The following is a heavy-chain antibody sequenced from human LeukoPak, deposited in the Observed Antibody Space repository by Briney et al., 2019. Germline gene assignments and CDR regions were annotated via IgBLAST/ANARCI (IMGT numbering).Heavy chain of an antibody. CDR1: GFIFSSYG. J-gene: IGHJ5*02. D-gene: IGHD6-13*01. CDR3: AKDGAGSWFGEAT. Sequence: PGGSLRLSCAASGFIFSSYGMQWVRQAPGEGLVWVALITYDGSNKHYADSVKGRFTISRDNSKNTLYLQMNSLRAEDTAVYYCAKDGAGSWFGEATWGQGTLVTVSS. V-gene: IGHV3-30*18. CDR2: ITYDGSNK.